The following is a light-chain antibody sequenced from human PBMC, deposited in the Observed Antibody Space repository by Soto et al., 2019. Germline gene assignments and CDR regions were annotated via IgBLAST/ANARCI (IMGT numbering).Light chain of an antibody. CDR2: GAS. CDR3: QQYGSSPRT. J-gene: IGKJ1*01. CDR1: QSVRSSH. Sequence: EIVMTQSPATLSVSPGERATLSCRTSQSVRSSHLAWYQQKPGQAPRLLIYGASSRATGIPDRFSGSGSGTDFTLTISRLEPEDFAVYHCQQYGSSPRTFGQGTKVDIK. V-gene: IGKV3-20*01.